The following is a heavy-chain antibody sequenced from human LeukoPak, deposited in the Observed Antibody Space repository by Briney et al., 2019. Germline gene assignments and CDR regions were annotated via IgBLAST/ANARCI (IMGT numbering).Heavy chain of an antibody. CDR1: GFKFNSYW. Sequence: PGGSLRLSCAVSGFKFNSYWMNWVRQVPGKGLVWVAHINTHGNTANYADSVKGRFTISRDNSKNTLYLQMNSLRAEDTAVYYCAKDYYSSNWGFDYWGQGTLVTVSS. V-gene: IGHV3-74*01. CDR2: INTHGNTA. D-gene: IGHD3-10*01. CDR3: AKDYYSSNWGFDY. J-gene: IGHJ4*02.